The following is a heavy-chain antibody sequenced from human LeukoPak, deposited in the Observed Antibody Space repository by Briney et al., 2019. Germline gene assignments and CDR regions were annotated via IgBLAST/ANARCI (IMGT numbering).Heavy chain of an antibody. Sequence: QPGGSLRLSCAASGFTFNNYEMNWVRQAPGKGLEWVSYISSSGSTIYYADSVKGRFTISRDNAKISLYLQVNSLRAEDTAIYYCARMSRDAYFDFWGQGTLVTVSS. J-gene: IGHJ4*02. CDR2: ISSSGSTI. D-gene: IGHD5-24*01. CDR3: ARMSRDAYFDF. V-gene: IGHV3-48*03. CDR1: GFTFNNYE.